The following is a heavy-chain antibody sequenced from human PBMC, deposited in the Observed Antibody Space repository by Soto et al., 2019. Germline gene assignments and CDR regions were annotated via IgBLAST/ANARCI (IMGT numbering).Heavy chain of an antibody. J-gene: IGHJ5*02. V-gene: IGHV1-69*13. Sequence: SVKVSCKASGGTFSSYAISWVRQAPGQGLEWMGGIIPIFGTANYAQKFQGRVTITADESTSTAYMELSSLRSEDTAVYYCAGGSLQYGDPRYNWFGPWGQGTLVTVSS. CDR1: GGTFSSYA. CDR2: IIPIFGTA. D-gene: IGHD4-17*01. CDR3: AGGSLQYGDPRYNWFGP.